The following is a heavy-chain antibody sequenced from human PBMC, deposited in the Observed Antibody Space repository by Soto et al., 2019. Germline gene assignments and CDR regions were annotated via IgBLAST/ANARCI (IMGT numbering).Heavy chain of an antibody. J-gene: IGHJ4*02. CDR3: ARESEDLTSNFDY. CDR1: GFTFTRYS. V-gene: IGHV3-21*01. Sequence: GGSLRLSCAASGFTFTRYSMNWVRQAPGKGLEWVSSISSTTNYIYYADSMKGRFTVSRDKTKNSLYLEMNSLSAEDTALYYCARESEDLTSNFDYWGQGTLVTVSS. CDR2: ISSTTNYI.